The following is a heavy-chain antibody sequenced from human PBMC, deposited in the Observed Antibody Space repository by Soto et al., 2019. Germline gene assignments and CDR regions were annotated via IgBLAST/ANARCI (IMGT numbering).Heavy chain of an antibody. CDR3: ARHPTLHESRVWSGFDP. D-gene: IGHD3-3*01. CDR2: IDPGTSYS. Sequence: GEYLKISCQGSGYSFNTYWISWVRQVPGKGLEWMGRIDPGTSYSNYSPSFEGHVTISVDKSKSTAFLQWSSLKASDTAMYYCARHPTLHESRVWSGFDPWGQGTLVTVSS. CDR1: GYSFNTYW. J-gene: IGHJ5*02. V-gene: IGHV5-10-1*01.